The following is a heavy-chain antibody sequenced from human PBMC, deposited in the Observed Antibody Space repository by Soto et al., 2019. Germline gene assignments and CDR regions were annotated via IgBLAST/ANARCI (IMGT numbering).Heavy chain of an antibody. J-gene: IGHJ4*02. CDR3: AKDRGTMIVVESGNY. CDR2: ISGSGGST. D-gene: IGHD3-22*01. V-gene: IGHV3-23*01. CDR1: GFTFSSYA. Sequence: PGGSLRLSCAASGFTFSSYAISWVRQAPRKGLEWVSAISGSGGSTYYADSVKGRFTISRDNSKNTLYLQMNSLRAEDTAVYYCAKDRGTMIVVESGNYWGQGTLVTVSS.